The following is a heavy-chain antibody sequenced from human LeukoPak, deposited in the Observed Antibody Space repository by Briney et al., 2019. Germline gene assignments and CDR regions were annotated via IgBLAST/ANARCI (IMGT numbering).Heavy chain of an antibody. J-gene: IGHJ6*02. V-gene: IGHV1-69*13. CDR3: ARGSSLHLYYYYGMDV. Sequence: ASVKVSCKASGYTFTNFGISWVRQAPGQGLEWMGGIIPIFGTANYAQKFQGRVTITADESTSTAYMELSSLRSEDTAVYYCARGSSLHLYYYYGMDVWGQGTTVTVSS. CDR1: GYTFTNFG. CDR2: IIPIFGTA. D-gene: IGHD2-15*01.